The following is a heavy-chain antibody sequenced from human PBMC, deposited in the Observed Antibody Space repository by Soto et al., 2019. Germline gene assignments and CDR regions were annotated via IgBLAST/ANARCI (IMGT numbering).Heavy chain of an antibody. CDR3: ERHSIWLLLSDY. Sequence: SETLSLTCTVSGGSISNYYWGWIRQPPGKGLEWIGSIYYTGNTYYNPSLKSRVTISVDTSKNQFSLKLDSVTAADTAVYFCERHSIWLLLSDYWGQGSLVTVSS. CDR2: IYYTGNT. CDR1: GGSISNYY. J-gene: IGHJ4*02. D-gene: IGHD3-22*01. V-gene: IGHV4-39*01.